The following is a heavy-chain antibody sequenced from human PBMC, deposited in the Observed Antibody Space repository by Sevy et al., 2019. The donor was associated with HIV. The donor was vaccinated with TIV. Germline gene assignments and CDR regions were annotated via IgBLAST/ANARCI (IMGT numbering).Heavy chain of an antibody. CDR1: GGSISNYY. J-gene: IGHJ4*02. Sequence: KQSQTLSLTCTVSGGSISNYYWSWIRQPAGKGLEWIGRIYTSGNTNYNPSLKSRVTMSVDTSKNQFSLKLTSVTAADTAIYYCARSLPDTADFDFWGQGTLVTVSS. D-gene: IGHD5-18*01. CDR2: IYTSGNT. CDR3: ARSLPDTADFDF. V-gene: IGHV4-4*07.